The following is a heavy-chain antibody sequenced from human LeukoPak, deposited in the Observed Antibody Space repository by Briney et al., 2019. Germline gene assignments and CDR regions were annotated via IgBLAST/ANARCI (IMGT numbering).Heavy chain of an antibody. CDR3: AKDRMDPVNY. CDR1: GISFSSYG. J-gene: IGHJ4*02. D-gene: IGHD2-2*03. Sequence: GGTLRLSCAASGISFSSYGMNWIRQAPGKGLEWVSGISGSGARTYYADSVRGRFTISRDNSKNTLYLQINSLRAEDTALYYCAKDRMDPVNYWGQGTLVTVSS. CDR2: ISGSGART. V-gene: IGHV3-23*01.